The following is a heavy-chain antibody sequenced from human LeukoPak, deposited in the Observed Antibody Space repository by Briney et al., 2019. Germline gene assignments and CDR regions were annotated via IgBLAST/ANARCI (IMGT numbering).Heavy chain of an antibody. D-gene: IGHD2-8*01. CDR1: GFTFSSYP. J-gene: IGHJ4*02. CDR3: ARGGTDILLEPPAIPFDY. CDR2: MSGSGDSI. V-gene: IGHV3-23*01. Sequence: GGSLRLSCAASGFTFSSYPMSWVRQAPGKGLEWVSAMSGSGDSIYYAGSVKGRFTISRDHSKNTLYLQMNSLRTEDTAIYYCARGGTDILLEPPAIPFDYWGQGALVTVSS.